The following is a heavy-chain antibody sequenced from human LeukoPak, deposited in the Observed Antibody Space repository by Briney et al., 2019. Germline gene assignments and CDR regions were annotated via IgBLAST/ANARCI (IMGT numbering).Heavy chain of an antibody. CDR1: AGSISSYY. J-gene: IGHJ4*02. Sequence: PSETLSLTCTVSAGSISSYYWSWIRQPPGKGLEWIGYIYYSGSTNYNPSLKSRVTISVDTSKNQFSLKLSSVTAADTAVYYCARVRYGDCFDYWGQGTLVTVSS. CDR3: ARVRYGDCFDY. D-gene: IGHD4-17*01. V-gene: IGHV4-59*01. CDR2: IYYSGST.